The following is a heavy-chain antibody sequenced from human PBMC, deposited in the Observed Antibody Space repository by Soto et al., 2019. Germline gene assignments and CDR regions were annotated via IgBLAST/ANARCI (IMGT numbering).Heavy chain of an antibody. V-gene: IGHV3-48*02. CDR3: ASGPSAAAPLSEWFFDL. Sequence: EVQLVESGGGSVQPGESLRLSCAASGLTFSSYSMNWVRQAPGKGLEWVSYISSSSWNIYYADTVKGRFTISRDNAKNSLYLQMNGLRDEDTAVYYCASGPSAAAPLSEWFFDLWGRGTLVTLSS. D-gene: IGHD2-2*01. CDR2: ISSSSWNI. J-gene: IGHJ2*01. CDR1: GLTFSSYS.